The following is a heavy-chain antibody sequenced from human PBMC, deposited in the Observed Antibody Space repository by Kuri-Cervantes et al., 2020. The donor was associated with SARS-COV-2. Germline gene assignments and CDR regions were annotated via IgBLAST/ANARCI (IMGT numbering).Heavy chain of an antibody. D-gene: IGHD3-3*01. CDR2: ISWNSGSI. J-gene: IGHJ4*02. CDR3: ASVRFFG. Sequence: SLKISCAASGFTFDDYAMHWVRQAPGKGLEWVSGISWNSGSIGYADSVKGRFTISRDNAKNSLYLQMNSLRAEDTAVYYCASVRFFGWGQGTLVTVSS. CDR1: GFTFDDYA. V-gene: IGHV3-9*01.